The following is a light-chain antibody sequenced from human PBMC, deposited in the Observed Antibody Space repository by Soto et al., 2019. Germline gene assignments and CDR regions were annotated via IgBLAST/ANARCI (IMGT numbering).Light chain of an antibody. CDR1: QSMSSW. J-gene: IGKJ1*01. V-gene: IGKV1-5*03. CDR2: QAS. CDR3: QQYNSHSET. Sequence: DIQMTQSPSTLSASVGDGVTITCRTSQSMSSWLAWYQQKPGKAPKLLIHQASSLASGVPSRFSGGGSGTEFTLTINSLQADDFATYYCQQYNSHSETFGQGTKVEIK.